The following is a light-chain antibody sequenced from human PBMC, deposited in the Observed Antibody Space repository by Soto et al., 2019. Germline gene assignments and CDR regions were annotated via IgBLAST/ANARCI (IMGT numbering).Light chain of an antibody. CDR3: IQGSHWPFT. Sequence: DAVMTQSPISLPVTLGQPASISCRSSQSLVISDGNTFLNWFHQRPGQSPRRLIYKVSNRDSGVPDRLSGSGSGTDFTLQISRLEAEDVGVYYCIQGSHWPFTFGQGNNLEI. CDR2: KVS. V-gene: IGKV2-30*01. J-gene: IGKJ2*01. CDR1: QSLVISDGNTF.